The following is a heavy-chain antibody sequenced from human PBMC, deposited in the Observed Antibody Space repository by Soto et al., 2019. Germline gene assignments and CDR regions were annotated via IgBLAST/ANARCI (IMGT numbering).Heavy chain of an antibody. Sequence: ASVKVSCKASGGTFGSYDINWVRQATGQGLEWMGSMNPISGKPDYAQKFQGRLTISRNKSTSTAYMELSSLTSDDTAMYFCARGPLVVLNYFESWGQGTLVTVSS. CDR3: ARGPLVVLNYFES. CDR1: GGTFGSYD. V-gene: IGHV1-8*01. CDR2: MNPISGKP. J-gene: IGHJ4*02.